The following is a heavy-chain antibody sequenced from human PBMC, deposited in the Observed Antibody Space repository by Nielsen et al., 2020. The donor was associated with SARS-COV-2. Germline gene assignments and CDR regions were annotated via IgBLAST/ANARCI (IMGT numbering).Heavy chain of an antibody. CDR1: GYTFTSYD. CDR3: ARDVPYYYYMDV. Sequence: ASVKVSCKASGYTFTSYDISWVRQAPGQGLEWMGWISAYNGNTNYAQKLQGGVTVTTDTSTSTAYMELRSLRSDDTAVYYCARDVPYYYYMDVWGKGTTVTVSS. J-gene: IGHJ6*03. CDR2: ISAYNGNT. V-gene: IGHV1-18*01. D-gene: IGHD6-6*01.